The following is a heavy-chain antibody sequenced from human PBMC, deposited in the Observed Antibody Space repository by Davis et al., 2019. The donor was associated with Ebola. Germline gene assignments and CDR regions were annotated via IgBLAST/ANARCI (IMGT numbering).Heavy chain of an antibody. Sequence: ASVKVSCKASGYTFTAYYIHWVRQAPGQGLEWMGWINPNGGGTSFPQEFQGRVTMTRDTSISTAYMDLSSLRSDDTAIYYCARTPGRAYEHFDYWGQGTLVTVSS. V-gene: IGHV1-2*02. D-gene: IGHD5-12*01. J-gene: IGHJ4*02. CDR1: GYTFTAYY. CDR3: ARTPGRAYEHFDY. CDR2: INPNGGGT.